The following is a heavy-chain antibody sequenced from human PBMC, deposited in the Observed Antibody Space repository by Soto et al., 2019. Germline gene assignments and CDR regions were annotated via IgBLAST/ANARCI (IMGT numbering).Heavy chain of an antibody. Sequence: QVQLVQSGAEVKKPGASVRVSCKASGYNFTGYYMHWVRQAPGQGLEWMGIVNPNGGGTSYAQKFQGRVTMTRDTSTSTVYRELTGLRSEDTAVYYCARGGEWLQLDYWGQGTLVTVSS. CDR1: GYNFTGYY. V-gene: IGHV1-46*01. J-gene: IGHJ4*02. CDR2: VNPNGGGT. CDR3: ARGGEWLQLDY. D-gene: IGHD5-12*01.